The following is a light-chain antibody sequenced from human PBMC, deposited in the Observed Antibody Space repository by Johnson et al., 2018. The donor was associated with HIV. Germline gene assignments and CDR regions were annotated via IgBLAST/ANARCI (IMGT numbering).Light chain of an antibody. CDR3: GTWDASLSPGGV. Sequence: QAVLTQPPSVSAAPGQKVTISCSGSSSNIGNNYVSWYQQLPGTAPKLLIYENNKRPSGIPYRFSGSKSGTSATLGITGLQTGDEADYYCGTWDASLSPGGVFGTGTKVTVL. V-gene: IGLV1-51*02. CDR1: SSNIGNNY. CDR2: ENN. J-gene: IGLJ1*01.